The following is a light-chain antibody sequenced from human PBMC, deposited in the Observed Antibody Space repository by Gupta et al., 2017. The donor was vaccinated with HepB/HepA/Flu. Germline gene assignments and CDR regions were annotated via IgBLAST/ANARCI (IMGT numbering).Light chain of an antibody. Sequence: EIVMTQSPDTLSVSPGGRVTLSCRASQNVDSSLAWYQQKPGQAPRLLMYGASTRAVGFPARFSGSGSGTEFTLTITSLQSEDSAVYFCQQYHNWPPLTFGQGTRLEIK. CDR3: QQYHNWPPLT. J-gene: IGKJ5*01. V-gene: IGKV3-15*01. CDR2: GAS. CDR1: QNVDSS.